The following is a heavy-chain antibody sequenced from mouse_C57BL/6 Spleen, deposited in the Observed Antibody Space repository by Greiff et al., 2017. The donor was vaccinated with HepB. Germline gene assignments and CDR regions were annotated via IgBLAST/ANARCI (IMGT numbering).Heavy chain of an antibody. V-gene: IGHV3-6*01. D-gene: IGHD1-1*01. CDR3: ARFSSHYFDY. CDR1: GYSITSGYY. Sequence: ESGPGLVKPSQSLSLTCSVTGYSITSGYYWNWIRQFPGNKLEWMGYISYDGSNNYNPSLKNPISITRDTSKNQFFLKLNSVTTEDTATYYCARFSSHYFDYWGQGTTLTVSS. J-gene: IGHJ2*01. CDR2: ISYDGSN.